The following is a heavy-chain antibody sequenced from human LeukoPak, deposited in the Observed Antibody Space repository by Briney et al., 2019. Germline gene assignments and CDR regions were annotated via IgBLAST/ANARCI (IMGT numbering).Heavy chain of an antibody. Sequence: GGSLRLSCAASGFTFDDYGMSWVRQAPGKGLEWVSGINLNGGSTGYADSVKGRFTISRDNAKNSLYLQMNSLRAEDTALYYCARGVSIWYKDKNYYYYMDVWGKGTTVTVSS. J-gene: IGHJ6*03. CDR3: ARGVSIWYKDKNYYYYMDV. CDR1: GFTFDDYG. V-gene: IGHV3-20*04. CDR2: INLNGGST. D-gene: IGHD6-13*01.